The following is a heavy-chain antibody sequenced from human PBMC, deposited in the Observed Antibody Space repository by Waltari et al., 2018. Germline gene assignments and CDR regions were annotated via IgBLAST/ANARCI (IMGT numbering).Heavy chain of an antibody. CDR3: VRAAFLDV. D-gene: IGHD3-16*01. Sequence: EVLLVESGGGLVQPGGSLRLSCAASGFSFSTYWMNWARQAPGEGLVGVSRIKSDGSSTAYADSVKGRFTTSRDNAKNTLYLQMNSLRADDTAVYYCVRAAFLDVWGQGTTVTVSS. CDR2: IKSDGSST. V-gene: IGHV3-74*01. CDR1: GFSFSTYW. J-gene: IGHJ6*02.